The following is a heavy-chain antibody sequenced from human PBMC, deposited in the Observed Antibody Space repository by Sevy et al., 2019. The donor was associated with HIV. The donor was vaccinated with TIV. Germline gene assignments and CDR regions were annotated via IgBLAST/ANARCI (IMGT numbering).Heavy chain of an antibody. Sequence: GGSLRLSCAASGFTFSSYWMSWVRQAPGKGLEWVANIKQDGSEKYYVDSVKGRFTISRDNDKNSLYLQMNSLRAEDTAVYYCARGVGGRTRLRFLEWLFDEDAFDIWGQGTMVTVSS. V-gene: IGHV3-7*01. D-gene: IGHD3-3*01. J-gene: IGHJ3*02. CDR2: IKQDGSEK. CDR1: GFTFSSYW. CDR3: ARGVGGRTRLRFLEWLFDEDAFDI.